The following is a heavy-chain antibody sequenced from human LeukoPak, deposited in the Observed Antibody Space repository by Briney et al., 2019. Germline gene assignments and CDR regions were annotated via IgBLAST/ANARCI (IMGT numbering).Heavy chain of an antibody. CDR3: AKDNGERGSYLDY. J-gene: IGHJ4*02. CDR2: ISYDGSNK. V-gene: IGHV3-30*18. Sequence: GGSLRLSCAASGFTFSSYAMSWVRQAPGKGLEWVAVISYDGSNKYYADSVKGRFNISRDNSKNTLYLQMNSLRAEDTAVYYCAKDNGERGSYLDYWGQGTLVTVSS. D-gene: IGHD1-26*01. CDR1: GFTFSSYA.